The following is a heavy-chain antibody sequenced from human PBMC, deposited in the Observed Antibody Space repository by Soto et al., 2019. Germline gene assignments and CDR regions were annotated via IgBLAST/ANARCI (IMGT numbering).Heavy chain of an antibody. D-gene: IGHD1-1*01. CDR1: GYTFSDHD. CDR3: ARLAGNWTDDYFDY. CDR2: MNPNSGDT. V-gene: IGHV1-8*01. Sequence: QVQLVQSGAEVKKPGASVKVSCKASGYTFSDHDIHWVGQASGQGPEWLGWMNPNSGDTGYAQKFQGRVTMTRDTSKRTAYMELSSRRSEDTAVYYCARLAGNWTDDYFDYWGQGTLVTVSS. J-gene: IGHJ4*02.